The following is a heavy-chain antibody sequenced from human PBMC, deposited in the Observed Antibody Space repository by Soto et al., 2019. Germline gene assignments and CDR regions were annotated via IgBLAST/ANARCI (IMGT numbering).Heavy chain of an antibody. CDR1: GGSIINNYW. J-gene: IGHJ4*02. V-gene: IGHV4-38-2*01. Sequence: SETLSLTCAVSGGSIINNYWWAWIRQSPGKGLVWIGSMYHSGTTYYNPSLESRVTISLDTSKGQFSLNLTSLTTADTAVYFCARGGNRYSNVASGVGGFDFWGQGSLVTVSS. D-gene: IGHD5-12*01. CDR3: ARGGNRYSNVASGVGGFDF. CDR2: MYHSGTT.